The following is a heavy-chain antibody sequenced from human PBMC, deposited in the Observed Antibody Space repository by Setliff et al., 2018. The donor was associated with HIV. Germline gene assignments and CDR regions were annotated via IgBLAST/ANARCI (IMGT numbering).Heavy chain of an antibody. CDR1: GYTFTSYD. D-gene: IGHD2-15*01. V-gene: IGHV1-8*02. J-gene: IGHJ4*02. CDR3: APWRKVAAPGVWFSAHDY. Sequence: GASVKVSCKASGYTFTSYDINWVRQATGQGLEWMGWMNPNSGNTGYAQKFQGRVTMTRNTSISTAYMELSSLRSEDTAVYCCAPWRKVAAPGVWFSAHDYWGQGTLVTVSS. CDR2: MNPNSGNT.